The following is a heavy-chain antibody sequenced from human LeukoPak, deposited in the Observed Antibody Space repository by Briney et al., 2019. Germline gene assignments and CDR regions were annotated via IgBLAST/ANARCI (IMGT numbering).Heavy chain of an antibody. CDR3: ARIPPETYSGSSPFDY. D-gene: IGHD1-26*01. Sequence: SGPALVKPTQTLTLTCTFSGFSLSTSGMRVNWIRQPPGKALEWLARIDWDDDKFYSTSLKTRLTISKDTSKNQVVLTMTNMDPVDTATYYCARIPPETYSGSSPFDYWGQGTLVTVSS. J-gene: IGHJ4*02. CDR2: IDWDDDK. V-gene: IGHV2-70*04. CDR1: GFSLSTSGMR.